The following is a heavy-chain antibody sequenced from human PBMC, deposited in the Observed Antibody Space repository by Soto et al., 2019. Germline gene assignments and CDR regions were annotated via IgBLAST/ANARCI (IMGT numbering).Heavy chain of an antibody. Sequence: QLQLQESGPGLVKPSETLSLTCTVSGGSISSSSYYWGWIRQPPGKGLEWIGSIYYSGSTYYNPSLKSRVTISVDASKHQFSLKLSSVTAADTAVYYCARGVYCSGGSCFRGPSDYWGQGTLVTVSS. CDR1: GGSISSSSYY. CDR3: ARGVYCSGGSCFRGPSDY. J-gene: IGHJ4*02. CDR2: IYYSGST. D-gene: IGHD2-15*01. V-gene: IGHV4-39*01.